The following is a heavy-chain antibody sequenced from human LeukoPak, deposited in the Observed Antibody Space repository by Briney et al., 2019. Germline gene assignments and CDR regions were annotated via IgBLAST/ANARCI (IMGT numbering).Heavy chain of an antibody. V-gene: IGHV3-30*03. CDR3: TRVHSSTWSGNYFDC. CDR1: GFTFSSYG. J-gene: IGHJ4*02. D-gene: IGHD6-13*01. CDR2: ISYDGSNK. Sequence: GGSLRLSCAASGFTFSSYGMHWVRQAPGKGLEWVAVISYDGSNKYYADSVKGRFTISRDNSKNTLYLQMNSLTTEDTAVYYCTRVHSSTWSGNYFDCWGQGTLVTVSS.